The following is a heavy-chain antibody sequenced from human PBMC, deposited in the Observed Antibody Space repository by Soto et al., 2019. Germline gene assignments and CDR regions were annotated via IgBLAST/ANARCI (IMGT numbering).Heavy chain of an antibody. CDR2: IYYSGST. V-gene: IGHV4-61*01. Sequence: SETLSLTCTVSGGSVSSGSYYWSWIRQPPEKGLEWIGYIYYSGSTDYNPSLKSRVTISVDTSKNQFSLKLSSVTAADTAVYYCAREWLRFPFNAFDIWGQGTMVTVSS. CDR1: GGSVSSGSYY. J-gene: IGHJ3*02. CDR3: AREWLRFPFNAFDI. D-gene: IGHD5-12*01.